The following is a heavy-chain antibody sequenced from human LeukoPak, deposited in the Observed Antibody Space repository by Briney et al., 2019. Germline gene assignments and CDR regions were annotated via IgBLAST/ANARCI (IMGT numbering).Heavy chain of an antibody. J-gene: IGHJ3*02. CDR3: ASLYCSSTSCSRDAFDI. CDR2: IYTSGST. D-gene: IGHD2-2*01. V-gene: IGHV4-4*07. CDR1: GGSISSYY. Sequence: SETLSLTCTVSGGSISSYYWSWIRQPAGKGLEWIGRIYTSGSTNYNPSLKSRVTMSVDTSKNQFSLKLSSVTAADTAVYYCASLYCSSTSCSRDAFDIWGQGTMVTVSS.